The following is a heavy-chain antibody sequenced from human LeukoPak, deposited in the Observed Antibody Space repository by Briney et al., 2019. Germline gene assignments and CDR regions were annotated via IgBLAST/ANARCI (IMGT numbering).Heavy chain of an antibody. J-gene: IGHJ4*02. V-gene: IGHV1-2*02. CDR2: INPNSGGT. CDR3: ARSTWIQLWFGPFDY. Sequence: ASVKVSCKASGYTFTGYYMHWVRQAPGQGLEWMGWINPNSGGTNYTQKFQGGVTMTRDTSISTAYMELSRLRSDDTAMYYCARSTWIQLWFGPFDYWGQGTLVTVSP. D-gene: IGHD5-18*01. CDR1: GYTFTGYY.